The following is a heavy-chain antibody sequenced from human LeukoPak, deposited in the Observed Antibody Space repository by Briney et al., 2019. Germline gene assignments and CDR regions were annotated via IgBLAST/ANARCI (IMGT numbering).Heavy chain of an antibody. D-gene: IGHD3-3*01. CDR3: ARDASIYDFWSGVNWFDP. CDR2: IKQDGSEK. J-gene: IGHJ5*02. Sequence: PGGSLRLSCAASGFTFSSYWMSWVRQAPGKGLEWVANIKQDGSEKYYVDSVKGRFTISRDSAKNSLYLQMNSLRAEDTAVYYCARDASIYDFWSGVNWFDPWGQGTLVTVSS. CDR1: GFTFSSYW. V-gene: IGHV3-7*03.